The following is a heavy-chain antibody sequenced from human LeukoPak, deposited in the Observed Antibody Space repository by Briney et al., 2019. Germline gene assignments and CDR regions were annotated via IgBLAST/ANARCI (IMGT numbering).Heavy chain of an antibody. Sequence: ASVKVSCKASGYTFTSYAIHWVRQAPGQRLEWMGWINTGNGNTKYSQKFQDRVTITRDTSASTAYMELSSLTTEDTAVYYCTKDPERGPGIAVAGGPDYWGQGTLVTVSS. J-gene: IGHJ4*02. CDR3: TKDPERGPGIAVAGGPDY. D-gene: IGHD6-19*01. CDR2: INTGNGNT. V-gene: IGHV1-3*04. CDR1: GYTFTSYA.